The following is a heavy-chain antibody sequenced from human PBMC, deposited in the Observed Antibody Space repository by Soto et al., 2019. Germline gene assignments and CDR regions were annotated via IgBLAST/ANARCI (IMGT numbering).Heavy chain of an antibody. Sequence: QITVKESGLTLVKPTETLTLTCTFSGFSLSSIGMGVGWIRQPPGKALEWLTLIYWDDDKRYSPSLSSRLTIHKEHSKNQIDITMTNMDPVDTAKYYCARLTRGVYDLDRLWEKFDYWGQGALVTVS. CDR2: IYWDDDK. CDR1: GFSLSSIGMG. D-gene: IGHD5-12*01. V-gene: IGHV2-5*02. J-gene: IGHJ4*02. CDR3: ARLTRGVYDLDRLWEKFDY.